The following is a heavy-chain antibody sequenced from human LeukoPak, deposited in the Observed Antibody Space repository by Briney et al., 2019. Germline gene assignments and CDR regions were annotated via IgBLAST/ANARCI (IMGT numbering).Heavy chain of an antibody. CDR2: ICYSGST. CDR3: ARGKTYYDISKDAFDI. CDR1: SGPISSYY. Sequence: PSETLSLTCTVSSGPISSYYWSWIRQPPGKGLEGGRYICYSGSTNYNPSLKSRVTISVDTSKNQFSLKLSSVTAADTAVYYCARGKTYYDISKDAFDIWGQGTMVTVSS. J-gene: IGHJ3*02. D-gene: IGHD3-22*01. V-gene: IGHV4-59*01.